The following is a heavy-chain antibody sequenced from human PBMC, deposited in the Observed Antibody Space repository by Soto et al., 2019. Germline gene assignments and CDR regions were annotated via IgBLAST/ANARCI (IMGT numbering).Heavy chain of an antibody. CDR2: IYSGGST. CDR1: GFTVSSNY. D-gene: IGHD2-15*01. V-gene: IGHV3-53*01. J-gene: IGHJ6*02. CDR3: ARGGGSCYGCGMDV. Sequence: EVQLVESGGGLIQPGGSLRLSCAASGFTVSSNYMSWVRQAPGKGLEWVSVIYSGGSTYYVDSVKGRFTISRDNSKNTLYLQMNSLRAEHTAVYYCARGGGSCYGCGMDVWGQGTTVTVSS.